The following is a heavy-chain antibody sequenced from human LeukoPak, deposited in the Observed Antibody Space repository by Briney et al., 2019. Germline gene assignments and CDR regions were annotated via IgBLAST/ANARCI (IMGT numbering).Heavy chain of an antibody. Sequence: PGGSLRLSCGGSGFIFSSYAINWVRQTPGKGLGWLSAISNDGRHMYYTDSVKGRFTTSRDNSRNTVYLQMNGLRVEDTAVYYCAQDRGYNYPFRYFDHWGQGTLVTVSS. J-gene: IGHJ4*02. CDR2: ISNDGRHM. V-gene: IGHV3-23*01. D-gene: IGHD5-24*01. CDR1: GFIFSSYA. CDR3: AQDRGYNYPFRYFDH.